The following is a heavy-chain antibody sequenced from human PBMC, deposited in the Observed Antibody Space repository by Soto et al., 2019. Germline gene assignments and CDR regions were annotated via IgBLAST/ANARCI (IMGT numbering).Heavy chain of an antibody. V-gene: IGHV3-48*03. CDR1: GFSLDGYE. CDR3: VRDPKDGGAFDV. Sequence: PGGSLRLSCGPSGFSLDGYEMNWVGQAPGKGLEWVAYIGSGGSVIYYGDSVKARFTISRDNAKNSLYLQMNSLRGEDTAIYYCVRDPKDGGAFDVWGPGTRVTVSS. J-gene: IGHJ3*01. CDR2: IGSGGSVI. D-gene: IGHD3-16*01.